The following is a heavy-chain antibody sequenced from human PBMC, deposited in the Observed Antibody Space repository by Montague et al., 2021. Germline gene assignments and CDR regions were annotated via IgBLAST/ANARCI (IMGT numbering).Heavy chain of an antibody. J-gene: IGHJ5*02. CDR3: AKQDYFVSGTSYKGFDP. Sequence: SETLSLTCTVSSGSIFHAHWSWVRQPPGKGLEWLGSMFYGGATSNNPSLKSRVTMSIDTSMNQFSLKLSFVTAADTAVYYCAKQDYFVSGTSYKGFDPWGRGSLV. D-gene: IGHD3-10*01. CDR1: SGSIFHAH. V-gene: IGHV4-59*08. CDR2: MFYGGAT.